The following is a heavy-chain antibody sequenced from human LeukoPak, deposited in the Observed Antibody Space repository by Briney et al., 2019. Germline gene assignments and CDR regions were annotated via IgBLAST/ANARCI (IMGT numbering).Heavy chain of an antibody. J-gene: IGHJ4*02. CDR1: GFTFSSYG. D-gene: IGHD3-10*01. CDR3: AKDYRLLWFGELVNF. V-gene: IGHV3-30*18. CDR2: ISYDGTNK. Sequence: GGSLRLSCAASGFTFSSYGMHWVRQAPGKGLEWVAVISYDGTNKYYADSVKGRFTISRDNSKNTLYLQMNSLRPEDTAMYYCAKDYRLLWFGELVNFWGQGTLVTASS.